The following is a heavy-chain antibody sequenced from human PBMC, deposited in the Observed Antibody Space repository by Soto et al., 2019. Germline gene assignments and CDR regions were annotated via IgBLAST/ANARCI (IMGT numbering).Heavy chain of an antibody. V-gene: IGHV4-39*01. Sequence: PSETLSLTCTVSGGSISSSSYYWGWIRQPPGKGLEWIGSIYYSGSTYYNPSLKSRVTISVDTSKNQFSLKLSSVTAADTAVYYCARGVIVVVPATNNWFDPWGQGTLVTVS. CDR3: ARGVIVVVPATNNWFDP. CDR2: IYYSGST. D-gene: IGHD2-2*01. J-gene: IGHJ5*02. CDR1: GGSISSSSYY.